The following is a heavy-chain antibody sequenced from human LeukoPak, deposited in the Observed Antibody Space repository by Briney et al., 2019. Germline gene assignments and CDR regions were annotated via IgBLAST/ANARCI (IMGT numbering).Heavy chain of an antibody. CDR3: ARDRSGWYAM. D-gene: IGHD6-19*01. V-gene: IGHV3-48*01. Sequence: GGSLRLSCAASGFTFSSYSMNWVRQAPGKGLEWVSYISSSSSTIYYADSVKGRFTISRDNAKNSLYLQMNSLRAEDTAVYYCARDRSGWYAMGGQGTLVTVSS. CDR2: ISSSSSTI. CDR1: GFTFSSYS. J-gene: IGHJ4*02.